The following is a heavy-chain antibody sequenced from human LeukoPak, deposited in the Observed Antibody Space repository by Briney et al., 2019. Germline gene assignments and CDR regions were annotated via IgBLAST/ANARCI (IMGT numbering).Heavy chain of an antibody. CDR2: IIPILGIA. CDR3: ARSPYYDSSGLPFDY. CDR1: GGTFSSYA. V-gene: IGHV1-69*04. D-gene: IGHD3-22*01. Sequence: AASVKVSCKASGGTFSSYAISWVRQAPGQGLEWMGRIIPILGIANYAQKFQGRVTITADKSTSTAYMELSSLRSEDTAAYYCARSPYYDSSGLPFDYWGQGTLVTVSS. J-gene: IGHJ4*02.